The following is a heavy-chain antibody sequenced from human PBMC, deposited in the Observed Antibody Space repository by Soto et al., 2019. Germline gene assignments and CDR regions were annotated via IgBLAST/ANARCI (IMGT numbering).Heavy chain of an antibody. V-gene: IGHV1-58*01. Sequence: SVKVSCKASGFTFTSSAVQWVRQARGQRLEWIGWIVVGSGNTNYAQKFQERVTITRDMSTSTAYMELSSLRSEDTAVYYCAAPSNYYGSGSYYSYYYRMDVWGQGTTVTVSS. J-gene: IGHJ6*02. CDR1: GFTFTSSA. CDR2: IVVGSGNT. D-gene: IGHD3-10*01. CDR3: AAPSNYYGSGSYYSYYYRMDV.